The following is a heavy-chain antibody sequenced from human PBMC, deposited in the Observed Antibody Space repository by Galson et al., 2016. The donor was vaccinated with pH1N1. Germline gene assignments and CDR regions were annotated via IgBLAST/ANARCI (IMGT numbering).Heavy chain of an antibody. CDR1: GGSISSGSYY. Sequence: TLSLTCTVSGGSISSGSYYWNWIRQPAGEGLEWIGRLYTSGSTTYNPSLKSRVTMSVDTSKNQFSLRLTSVTAADTAVYYCARDRVALRGIFDYWGQGTLGTVSS. J-gene: IGHJ4*02. D-gene: IGHD3-16*01. CDR3: ARDRVALRGIFDY. CDR2: LYTSGST. V-gene: IGHV4-61*02.